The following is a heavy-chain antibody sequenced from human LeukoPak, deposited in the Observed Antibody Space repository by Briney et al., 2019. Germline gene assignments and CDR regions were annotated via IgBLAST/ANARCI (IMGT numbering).Heavy chain of an antibody. V-gene: IGHV4-61*02. CDR3: ARAYVEMATISRPRNIFFDY. CDR2: IYTSGST. Sequence: PSQTLSLTCTVSGGSISSGNYYWSWIRQPAGKGLEWIGRIYTSGSTNYDPSLKSRVTISVDTSKNQFSLKLSSVTAADTAVYYCARAYVEMATISRPRNIFFDYWGQGTLVTVFS. CDR1: GGSISSGNYY. D-gene: IGHD5-24*01. J-gene: IGHJ4*02.